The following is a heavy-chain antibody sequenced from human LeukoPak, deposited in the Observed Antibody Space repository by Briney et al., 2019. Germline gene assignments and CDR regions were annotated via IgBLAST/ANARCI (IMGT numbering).Heavy chain of an antibody. CDR3: ARQQLVLYYGMDV. CDR1: GFTFSSYS. J-gene: IGHJ6*02. D-gene: IGHD6-13*01. CDR2: ISSSSSTI. Sequence: GGSLRLSCAAAGFTFSSYSMNWVRQAPGKGLEWVSYISSSSSTIYYADSVRGRFTISRDNAKNSLYLQLTSLRAEDTAVYYCARQQLVLYYGMDVWGQGTTVTVSS. V-gene: IGHV3-48*04.